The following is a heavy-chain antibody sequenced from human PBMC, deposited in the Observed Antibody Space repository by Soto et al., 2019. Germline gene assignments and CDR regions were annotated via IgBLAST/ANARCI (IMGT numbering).Heavy chain of an antibody. CDR1: GGSISSSSYY. Sequence: SETLSLTCTVSGGSISSSSYYWGWIRQPPGKGLEWIGSIYYSGSTYYNPSLKSRVTISVDTSKNQFSLKLSSVTAADTAVYYCAIGYYYDSSGYEDPFDYWGQGTLVTVPQ. V-gene: IGHV4-39*01. CDR2: IYYSGST. CDR3: AIGYYYDSSGYEDPFDY. D-gene: IGHD3-22*01. J-gene: IGHJ4*02.